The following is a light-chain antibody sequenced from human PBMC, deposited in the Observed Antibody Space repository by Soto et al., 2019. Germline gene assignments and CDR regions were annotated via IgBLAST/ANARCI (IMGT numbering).Light chain of an antibody. Sequence: QSVLTQPRSVSGSPGQAVSISCTGTSGDVGSAIHVSWYQQDPGIAPQLMIYYVDERPSGAPDRFSGSKSGNTASLTISGLQAEAEADYYCCSAVGSYTSSWVFGTGSKVTVL. CDR1: SGDVGSAIH. CDR2: YVD. J-gene: IGLJ1*01. CDR3: CSAVGSYTSSWV. V-gene: IGLV2-11*01.